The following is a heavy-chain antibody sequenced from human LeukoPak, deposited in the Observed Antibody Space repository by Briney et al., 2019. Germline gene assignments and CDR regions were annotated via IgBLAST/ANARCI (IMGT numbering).Heavy chain of an antibody. V-gene: IGHV3-30*18. D-gene: IGHD6-19*01. CDR3: AKVPRQNGWFPLSDH. CDR1: GFTFSSYA. CDR2: MSYDGGTK. Sequence: PGRSLRLSCAASGFTFSSYAMHWVRQAPGKGLEWVAVMSYDGGTKYYAESVKGRFTISRDNSKNTLYLQINSLRAEDTAVYYCAKVPRQNGWFPLSDHWGQGALVTVSS. J-gene: IGHJ5*02.